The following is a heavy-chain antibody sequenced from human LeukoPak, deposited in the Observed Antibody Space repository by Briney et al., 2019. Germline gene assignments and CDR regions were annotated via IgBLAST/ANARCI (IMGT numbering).Heavy chain of an antibody. CDR2: IKSKTDGGTT. CDR3: TTGDIVVVVAAADAFDI. D-gene: IGHD2-15*01. Sequence: GGSLRLSCAASGFTFSNAWMSWVRQAPGKGLEWVGRIKSKTDGGTTDYAAPVKGRFTISREDSKNTLYLQMNSLKTEDTAVYYCTTGDIVVVVAAADAFDIWGQGTMVTVSS. CDR1: GFTFSNAW. J-gene: IGHJ3*02. V-gene: IGHV3-15*01.